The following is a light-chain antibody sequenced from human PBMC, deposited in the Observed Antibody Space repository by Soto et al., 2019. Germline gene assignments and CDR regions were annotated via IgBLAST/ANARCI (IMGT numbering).Light chain of an antibody. V-gene: IGKV1-33*01. CDR1: RDISVY. CDR3: QQYDNLPPYT. J-gene: IGKJ2*01. Sequence: DIQMTQSPSSLSASVGDRVTITCQASRDISVYLNWYQQKPGKPPKLLVYDASNLQTGVPSRFSGSRSGTHFTFTISSLQPEDFATYYCQQYDNLPPYTFGQGTKVEL. CDR2: DAS.